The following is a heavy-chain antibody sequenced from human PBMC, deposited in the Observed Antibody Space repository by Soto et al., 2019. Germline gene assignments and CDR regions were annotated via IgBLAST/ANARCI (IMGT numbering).Heavy chain of an antibody. Sequence: ASVKVSCKASGYTFTSYGISWVRQAPGQGLEWMGWISAYNGNTNYAQKLQGRVTMTTDTSTSTAYMELRSLRSDDTAVYYCARVGYCTNGVCDYYYGMDVWGQGTTVTVSS. CDR1: GYTFTSYG. V-gene: IGHV1-18*01. CDR2: ISAYNGNT. J-gene: IGHJ6*02. CDR3: ARVGYCTNGVCDYYYGMDV. D-gene: IGHD2-8*01.